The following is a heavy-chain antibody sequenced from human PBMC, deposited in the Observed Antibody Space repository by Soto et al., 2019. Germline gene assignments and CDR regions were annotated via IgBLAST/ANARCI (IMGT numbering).Heavy chain of an antibody. CDR2: IWYDGSNK. V-gene: IGHV3-33*01. J-gene: IGHJ4*02. CDR3: ARWLAAAGVDY. D-gene: IGHD6-13*01. CDR1: GFTFSSYG. Sequence: QVQLVESGGGVVQPGRSLRLSCAASGFTFSSYGMHWVRQAPGKGLEWVAVIWYDGSNKYYADSVKGRFTISRDNSQNTLYLQMNSLRAEDTAVYYCARWLAAAGVDYWGQGTLVTVSS.